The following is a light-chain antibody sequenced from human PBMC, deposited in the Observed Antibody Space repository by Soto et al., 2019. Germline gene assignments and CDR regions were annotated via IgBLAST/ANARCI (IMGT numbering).Light chain of an antibody. CDR3: QQYNNWWT. V-gene: IGKV3-15*01. CDR1: QSVSSN. CDR2: GAS. J-gene: IGKJ1*01. Sequence: EIVMTQSPATLSVSPGERATLSCRASQSVSSNLAWYQQKPGQAPRLLIYGASTRATGIPARCSGSGSETEFTLAISSLQSEDFAVYYCQQYNNWWTFGQGTKVDIK.